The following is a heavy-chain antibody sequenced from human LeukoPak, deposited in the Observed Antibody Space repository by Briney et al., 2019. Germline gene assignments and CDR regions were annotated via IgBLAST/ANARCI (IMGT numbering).Heavy chain of an antibody. D-gene: IGHD3-9*01. Sequence: PSETLSPTCAVYGGSFSGYYWSWIRQPPGKGLEWIGSIYYSGSTYYNPSLKSRVTISVDTSKNQFSLKLSSVTAADTAVYYCARAPYYDILTGLFDYWGQGTLVTVSS. J-gene: IGHJ4*02. CDR3: ARAPYYDILTGLFDY. V-gene: IGHV4-34*01. CDR2: IYYSGST. CDR1: GGSFSGYY.